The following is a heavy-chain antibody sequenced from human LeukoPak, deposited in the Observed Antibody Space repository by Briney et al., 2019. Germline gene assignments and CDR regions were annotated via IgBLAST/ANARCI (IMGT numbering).Heavy chain of an antibody. CDR2: INPNSGGT. CDR1: GYTFTGYY. Sequence: GASVKVSCKASGYTFTGYYMHWVRQAPGQGLERMGWINPNSGGTNYAQKSQGRVTMTRDTSISTAYMELSRLRSDDTAVYYCARGLGYDILTGYYFGPQSFGAYWGQGTLVTVSS. J-gene: IGHJ4*02. D-gene: IGHD3-9*01. CDR3: ARGLGYDILTGYYFGPQSFGAY. V-gene: IGHV1-2*02.